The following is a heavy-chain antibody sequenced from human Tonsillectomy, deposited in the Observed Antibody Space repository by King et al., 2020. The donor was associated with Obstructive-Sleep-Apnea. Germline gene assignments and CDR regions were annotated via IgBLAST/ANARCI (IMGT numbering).Heavy chain of an antibody. Sequence: QLVQSGAEVKKPGESLKISCKASGYTFTSYWIVWVRQMPGKGLEWMGIIYPGDSDTRYSPSFQGRVTISVDKSISTAYLQWSSLKASDTAMYYCARIYGDYVSYFDYWGQGTLVTVSS. V-gene: IGHV5-51*01. J-gene: IGHJ4*02. CDR1: GYTFTSYW. CDR3: ARIYGDYVSYFDY. D-gene: IGHD4-17*01. CDR2: IYPGDSDT.